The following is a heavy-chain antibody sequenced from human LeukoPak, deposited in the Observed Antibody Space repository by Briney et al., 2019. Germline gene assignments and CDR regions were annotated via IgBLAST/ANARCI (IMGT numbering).Heavy chain of an antibody. J-gene: IGHJ5*02. CDR3: ARDQSGEWELLSGWWFDP. V-gene: IGHV1-46*01. CDR1: GYSFSTHW. Sequence: ASVKVSCKASGYSFSTHWMHWVRQAPGQGLEWMGIINPSGGFTSYAQKLQGRVTVTRDMSTSTVYMELNLRSEDTAVYYCARDQSGEWELLSGWWFDPWGQGNLVTVSS. CDR2: INPSGGFT. D-gene: IGHD1-26*01.